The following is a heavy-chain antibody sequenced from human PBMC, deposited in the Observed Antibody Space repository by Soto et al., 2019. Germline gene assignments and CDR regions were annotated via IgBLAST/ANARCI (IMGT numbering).Heavy chain of an antibody. V-gene: IGHV3-30*04. Sequence: GGSLRLSCAASGFTFSSYAMHWVRQAPSKGLEWVAVISYDGSNKYYADSVKGRFTISRDNSKNTLYLQMNSLRAEDTAVYYCARDQSPNSGSYYDAFDIWGQGTMVTVSS. CDR3: ARDQSPNSGSYYDAFDI. CDR1: GFTFSSYA. J-gene: IGHJ3*02. CDR2: ISYDGSNK. D-gene: IGHD1-26*01.